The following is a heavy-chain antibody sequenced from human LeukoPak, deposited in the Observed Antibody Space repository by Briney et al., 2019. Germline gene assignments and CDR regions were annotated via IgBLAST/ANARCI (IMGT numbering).Heavy chain of an antibody. CDR2: IKQDGSEK. Sequence: EGSLRLSCAASGFTFSSYWMSWVRQAPGKGLEWVANIKQDGSEKYYVDSVKGRFTISRDNAKNSLYLQMNSLRAEDTAVYYCARDRWGTRIQLWSEEYYFDYWGPGTLVTVSS. V-gene: IGHV3-7*01. D-gene: IGHD5-18*01. J-gene: IGHJ4*02. CDR1: GFTFSSYW. CDR3: ARDRWGTRIQLWSEEYYFDY.